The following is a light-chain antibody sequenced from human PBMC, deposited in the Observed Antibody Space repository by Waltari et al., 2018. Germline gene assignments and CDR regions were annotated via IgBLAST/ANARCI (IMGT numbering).Light chain of an antibody. J-gene: IGKJ4*01. CDR3: QQSYSFPLT. Sequence: DIQMTQSPSSLSASVRDRVTITCRASQSISSYLNWYQQKPGRAPNLLIYAASSLQSGVPSRFSGSGSGTDFTLTITSLQPEDFATYYCQQSYSFPLTFGGGTKVEIK. CDR1: QSISSY. V-gene: IGKV1-39*01. CDR2: AAS.